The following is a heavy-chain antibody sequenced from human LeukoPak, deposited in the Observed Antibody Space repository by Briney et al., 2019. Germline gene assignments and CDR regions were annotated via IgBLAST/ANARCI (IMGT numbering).Heavy chain of an antibody. Sequence: GGSLRLSCAAPASIFSSHTMNWVRQAPGRGLEWVSSISRGSSGINYADSVKGRFIISRDNAKNSLYLQMNSLRDEDMGFYYCAREYDSKGRFDWWGQGTLVTVSS. J-gene: IGHJ4*02. V-gene: IGHV3-21*01. CDR3: AREYDSKGRFDW. D-gene: IGHD3-22*01. CDR2: ISRGSSGI. CDR1: ASIFSSHT.